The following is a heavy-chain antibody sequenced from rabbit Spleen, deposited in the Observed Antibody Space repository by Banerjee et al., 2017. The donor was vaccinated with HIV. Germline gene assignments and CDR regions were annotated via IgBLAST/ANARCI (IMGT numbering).Heavy chain of an antibody. D-gene: IGHD1-1*01. J-gene: IGHJ6*01. Sequence: EQLEESGGGLVRPEGSLTLTRKASEFDFSSNAMCWVRQAPGKGPERIACISNGDGSTYYASWVNGRFTISKTSSTTVTLQMTRLTAADTATYFCARDTSTSFSSYGMDLWGPGTLVTVS. CDR2: ISNGDGST. CDR1: EFDFSSNA. V-gene: IGHV1S47*01. CDR3: ARDTSTSFSSYGMDL.